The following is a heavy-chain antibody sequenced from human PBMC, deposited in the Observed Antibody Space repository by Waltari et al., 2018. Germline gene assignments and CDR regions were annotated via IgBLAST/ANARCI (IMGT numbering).Heavy chain of an antibody. CDR3: ARVLSSPIFGFYFDY. D-gene: IGHD3-3*01. CDR1: GCSISSGASY. J-gene: IGHJ4*02. Sequence: QVQLQESGPGLVKPSQPLSLTCTVSGCSISSGASYSSWLCQPPGKGLEWIGYIYYSGSTYYNPSLMSRVTISVDTSKNQFSLKLSSVTAADTAVYYCARVLSSPIFGFYFDYWGQGTLVTVSS. CDR2: IYYSGST. V-gene: IGHV4-30-4*08.